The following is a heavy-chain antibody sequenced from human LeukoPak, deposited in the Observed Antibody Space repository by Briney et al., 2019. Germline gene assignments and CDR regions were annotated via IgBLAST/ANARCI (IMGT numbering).Heavy chain of an antibody. CDR2: IIPIFGTA. Sequence: ASVKVSCKASGGTFSSYAISWVRQAPGQGLEWMGGIIPIFGTANYAQKFQGRVTITADESTSAAYMELSSLRSEDTAVYYCARAHVLRFLEWSDSSGSYGMDVWGQGTMVTVSS. CDR1: GGTFSSYA. CDR3: ARAHVLRFLEWSDSSGSYGMDV. J-gene: IGHJ6*02. V-gene: IGHV1-69*13. D-gene: IGHD3-3*01.